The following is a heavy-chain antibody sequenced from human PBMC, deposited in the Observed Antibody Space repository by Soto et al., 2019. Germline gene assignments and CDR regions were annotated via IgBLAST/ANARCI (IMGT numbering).Heavy chain of an antibody. J-gene: IGHJ2*01. Sequence: QVQLVQSGAEVKKPGSSVKVSCRASGVSFTDHGISWLRQAPGQGLEWIGGFTPKFGTANYAPKFQGRVSITADEAQTTAPVTFCSLRPEDTAVYFCARGVVSGVEHWYFDLWGRAKLITVSS. CDR1: GVSFTDHG. CDR3: ARGVVSGVEHWYFDL. V-gene: IGHV1-69*01. CDR2: FTPKFGTA. D-gene: IGHD6-19*01.